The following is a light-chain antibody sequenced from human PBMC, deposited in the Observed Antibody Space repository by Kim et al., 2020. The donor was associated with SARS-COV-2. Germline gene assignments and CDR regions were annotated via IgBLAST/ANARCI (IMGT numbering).Light chain of an antibody. CDR1: QSISSY. Sequence: DIQMTQSPSSLSASVGDRVTITCRASQSISSYLNWYQHKPGKAPKLLIYAASSLQGGVPSRFSGSGSGTDFTLTISSLQPEDFATYYCQQSYSTPRTFGQGTKVDIK. V-gene: IGKV1-39*01. CDR2: AAS. CDR3: QQSYSTPRT. J-gene: IGKJ1*01.